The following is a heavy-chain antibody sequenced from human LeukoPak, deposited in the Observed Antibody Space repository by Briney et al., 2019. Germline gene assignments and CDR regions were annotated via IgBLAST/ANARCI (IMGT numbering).Heavy chain of an antibody. CDR3: ATQSVVTGTGGAFDI. CDR2: IYPGDSDT. J-gene: IGHJ3*02. D-gene: IGHD4-23*01. Sequence: GESLKISCKGSGYSFTSYWIGWVRQMPGKGLEWMGIIYPGDSDTRYSPSFQGQVTISADKSISTAYLQWSSLKASDTAMYYCATQSVVTGTGGAFDIWGQGTMVTVSS. V-gene: IGHV5-51*01. CDR1: GYSFTSYW.